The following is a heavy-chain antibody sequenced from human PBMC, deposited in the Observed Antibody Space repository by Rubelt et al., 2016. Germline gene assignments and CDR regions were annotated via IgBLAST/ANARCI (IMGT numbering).Heavy chain of an antibody. V-gene: IGHV4-59*01. J-gene: IGHJ4*02. CDR2: VYYSGST. CDR3: ASLSRAVGLVDY. Sequence: QVQLQESGPGLVKPSETLSLTCTVSGGSISSYYWSWIRQPPGKGLEWIGYVYYSGSTNYNPSLKSRVTISVDTSKNQFSRKLTSVTAADKAVYYCASLSRAVGLVDYWGQGALVTVSS. CDR1: GGSISSYY. D-gene: IGHD2-8*01.